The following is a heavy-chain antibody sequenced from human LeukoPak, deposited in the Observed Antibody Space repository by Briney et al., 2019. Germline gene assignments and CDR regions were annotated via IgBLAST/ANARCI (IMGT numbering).Heavy chain of an antibody. Sequence: PGGSLRLSCAASGFTFSSYAMSWVRQAPGKGLEWFSAISGSGGSTYYADSVKGRFTISRDNSKNTLYLQMNSLRAEDTAVYYCAKSVAAAGTVFDYWGQGTLVTVSS. V-gene: IGHV3-23*01. J-gene: IGHJ4*02. CDR3: AKSVAAAGTVFDY. CDR2: ISGSGGST. D-gene: IGHD6-13*01. CDR1: GFTFSSYA.